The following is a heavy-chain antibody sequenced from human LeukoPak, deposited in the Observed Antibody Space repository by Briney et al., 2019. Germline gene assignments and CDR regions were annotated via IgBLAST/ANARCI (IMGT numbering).Heavy chain of an antibody. Sequence: GGSLRLSCAASGFTFSSYAMSWVRQAPGKGLEWVSLISWDGGSTYYADSVKGRFTISRDNSKNSLYLQMNSLRTEDTALYYCAKDIGLTVTTSPMDVWGQGTTVTVSS. J-gene: IGHJ6*02. D-gene: IGHD4-11*01. CDR1: GFTFSSYA. V-gene: IGHV3-43*02. CDR3: AKDIGLTVTTSPMDV. CDR2: ISWDGGST.